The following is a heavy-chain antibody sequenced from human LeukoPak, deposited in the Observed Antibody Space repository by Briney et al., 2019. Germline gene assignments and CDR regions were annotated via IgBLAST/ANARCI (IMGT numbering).Heavy chain of an antibody. V-gene: IGHV1-69*01. J-gene: IGHJ5*02. CDR2: IIPIFGTA. CDR3: ARYYDFWSGQTRNWFDP. D-gene: IGHD3-3*01. CDR1: GGTFSSYA. Sequence: GSSVTVSCKASGGTFSSYAISWVRQAPGQGLEWMGGIIPIFGTANYAQKFQGRVTITADESTSTAYMELSSLRSEDTAVYYCARYYDFWSGQTRNWFDPWGQGTLVTVSS.